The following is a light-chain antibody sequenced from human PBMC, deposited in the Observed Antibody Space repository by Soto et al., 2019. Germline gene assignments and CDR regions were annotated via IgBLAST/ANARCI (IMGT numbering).Light chain of an antibody. V-gene: IGKV3-11*01. J-gene: IGKJ3*01. CDR1: QSVSSY. CDR2: DAS. Sequence: EIVLTQSPATLSLSPRERATLSCRASQSVSSYLAWYQQKPGQAPRLLIYDASNRATGIPARFSGSGSGTDFTLTISSLEPEDFAVYYCQQRSNWPLVTFGPGTKVDIK. CDR3: QQRSNWPLVT.